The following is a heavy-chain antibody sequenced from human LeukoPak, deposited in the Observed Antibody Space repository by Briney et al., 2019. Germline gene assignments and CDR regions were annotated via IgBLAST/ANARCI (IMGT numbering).Heavy chain of an antibody. CDR3: AELGITMIGGV. CDR2: IGNSETI. J-gene: IGHJ6*04. Sequence: GGSLRLSCAASGFTFSRYEMNWVRQAPGKGLEWVSYIGNSETIYYADSVKGRFTISRDNAKNSLYLQMNSLRAEDTAVYYCAELGITMIGGVWGKGTTVTISS. D-gene: IGHD3-10*02. CDR1: GFTFSRYE. V-gene: IGHV3-48*03.